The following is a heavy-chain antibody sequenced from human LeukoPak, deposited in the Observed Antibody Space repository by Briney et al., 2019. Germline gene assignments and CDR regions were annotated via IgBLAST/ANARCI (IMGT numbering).Heavy chain of an antibody. V-gene: IGHV4-39*07. CDR3: AREGSRDFWSGYRFDY. CDR1: GGSISSSSYY. D-gene: IGHD3-3*01. Sequence: SETLSLTCTVSGGSISSSSYYWGWIRQPPGKGLEWIGSIYYSGSTYYNPSLKSRVTISVDTSKNQFSLKLSSVTAADTAVYYCAREGSRDFWSGYRFDYWGQGTLVTVSS. J-gene: IGHJ4*02. CDR2: IYYSGST.